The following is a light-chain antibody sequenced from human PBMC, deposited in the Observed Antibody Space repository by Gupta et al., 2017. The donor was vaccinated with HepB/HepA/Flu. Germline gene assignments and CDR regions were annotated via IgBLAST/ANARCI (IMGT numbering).Light chain of an antibody. J-gene: IGLJ3*02. CDR2: DKD. V-gene: IGLV7-46*02. Sequence: VVTQQPSLTVSPGGTVTLTCTPSTGAVTSDHVPYLLQRTPGHATTALYEDKDRQPALTAGLSGSFLLCSNAASLILAGLHEEEAADYCRLSYDTARHGVFGGGTKLTVL. CDR1: TGAVTSDHV. CDR3: RLSYDTARHGV.